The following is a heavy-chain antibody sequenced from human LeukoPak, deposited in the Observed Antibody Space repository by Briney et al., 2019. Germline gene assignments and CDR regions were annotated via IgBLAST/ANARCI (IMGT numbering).Heavy chain of an antibody. D-gene: IGHD6-19*01. CDR1: GYTFTGYY. J-gene: IGHJ4*02. V-gene: IGHV1-2*06. Sequence: ASVKVSCKASGYTFTGYYIHWVRQAPGQGLEWMGRINPNSGGTNYAQKFQSRVTMTRDTSISTAYMELSRLRSDDTAVYYCAKDLGPIAEAGTFIDDWGQGTLVTVSS. CDR3: AKDLGPIAEAGTFIDD. CDR2: INPNSGGT.